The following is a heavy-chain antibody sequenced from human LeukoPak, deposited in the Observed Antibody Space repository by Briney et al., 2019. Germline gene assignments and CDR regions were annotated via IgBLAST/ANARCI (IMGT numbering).Heavy chain of an antibody. CDR1: GFTCSSYS. V-gene: IGHV3-21*01. Sequence: PGGSLRLSCAASGFTCSSYSMNWVRQAPGKGLEWVSSISSSSSYIYYADSVKGRFTISRDNAKNSLYLQMNSLRAEDTAVYYCARAYGARYYYYGMDVWGQGTTVTVSS. J-gene: IGHJ6*02. CDR2: ISSSSSYI. D-gene: IGHD4/OR15-4a*01. CDR3: ARAYGARYYYYGMDV.